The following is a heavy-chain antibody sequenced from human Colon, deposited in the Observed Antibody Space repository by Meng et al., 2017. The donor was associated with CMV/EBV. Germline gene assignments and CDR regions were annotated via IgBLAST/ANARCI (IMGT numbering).Heavy chain of an antibody. Sequence: GGSLRLSCAASGFTFSSYWMSWVRQAPGKGLEWVANIKQDGSEKYYVDSVKGRFTISRDNAKNSLYLQMNSLRAEDTAVYYCARTQARNIVVVPAAVLYWGQGTLVTVSS. CDR2: IKQDGSEK. J-gene: IGHJ4*02. D-gene: IGHD2-2*01. CDR1: GFTFSSYW. CDR3: ARTQARNIVVVPAAVLY. V-gene: IGHV3-7*01.